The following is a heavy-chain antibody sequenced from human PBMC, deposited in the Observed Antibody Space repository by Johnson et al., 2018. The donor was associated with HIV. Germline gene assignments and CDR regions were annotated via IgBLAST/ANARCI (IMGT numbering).Heavy chain of an antibody. CDR2: ISTSGGTL. CDR3: AGEGRMDDGAPRAAFDI. J-gene: IGHJ3*02. D-gene: IGHD4-17*01. V-gene: IGHV3-11*01. Sequence: QEQLVESGGGLVKAGGSLRLSCAASGFIFNDYYMSWIRQAPGKGLELLSYISTSGGTLYYADSVKDRFTIFRDNAKNSLYLQINSLGAEDTALYYCAGEGRMDDGAPRAAFDIWCPGTLVTVSS. CDR1: GFIFNDYY.